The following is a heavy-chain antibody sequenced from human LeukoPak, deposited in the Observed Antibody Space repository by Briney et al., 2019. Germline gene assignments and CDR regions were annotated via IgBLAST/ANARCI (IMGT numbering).Heavy chain of an antibody. CDR3: ARHLDYSSSWYYFDY. Sequence: PSETLSLTCTVSGGSISSSSYYWGWIRQPPGKGLEWIGSIYYSGSTYYNPSLKSRVTISVDTSKNQFSLKLSSVTAADTAVYYCARHLDYSSSWYYFDYWGQGTLVTVSS. D-gene: IGHD6-13*01. CDR2: IYYSGST. J-gene: IGHJ4*02. V-gene: IGHV4-39*01. CDR1: GGSISSSSYY.